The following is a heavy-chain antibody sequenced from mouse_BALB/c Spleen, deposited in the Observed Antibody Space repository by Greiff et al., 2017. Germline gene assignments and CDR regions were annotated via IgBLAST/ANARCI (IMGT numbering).Heavy chain of an antibody. V-gene: IGHV5-6-5*01. CDR1: GFTFSSYA. D-gene: IGHD6-1*01. CDR3: ARGLLDWFAY. Sequence: EVKVVESGGGLVKPGGSLKLSCAASGFTFSSYAMSWVRQTPEKRLEWVASISSGGSTYYPDSVKGQFTISRDNARNILYLQMSSLRSEDTAMYYCARGLLDWFAYWGQGTLVTVSA. CDR2: ISSGGST. J-gene: IGHJ3*01.